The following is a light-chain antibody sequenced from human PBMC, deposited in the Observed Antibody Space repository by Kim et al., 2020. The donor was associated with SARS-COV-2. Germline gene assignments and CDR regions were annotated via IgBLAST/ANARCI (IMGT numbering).Light chain of an antibody. V-gene: IGLV3-19*01. CDR1: SLRTYY. CDR3: NSRDSSGNLYV. J-gene: IGLJ1*01. Sequence: SSELTQDPAVSVALGQTVSFTCQGDSLRTYYAGWYQQKPGQAPVLVIYDKNNRPSGIPDRFSGSSSGDTASLTITGAQAEDEADYYCNSRDSSGNLYVLG. CDR2: DKN.